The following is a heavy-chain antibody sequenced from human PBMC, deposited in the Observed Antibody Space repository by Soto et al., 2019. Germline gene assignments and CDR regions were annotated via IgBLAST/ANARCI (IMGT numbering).Heavy chain of an antibody. CDR1: VGPDSSHN. V-gene: IGHV4-59*08. CDR3: VRPGNGTQHGLVDV. J-gene: IGHJ6*02. CDR2: VYSTGGT. Sequence: QVQLQQSGPRLVKPSETLSLTCTVSVGPDSSHNWAWIRQPPGRGLEWIGYVYSTGGTGYNPSLKSRVTLSADRSTNHISLTLSSVTAADTAIYYCVRPGNGTQHGLVDVWGQGTSVTVSS. D-gene: IGHD1-1*01.